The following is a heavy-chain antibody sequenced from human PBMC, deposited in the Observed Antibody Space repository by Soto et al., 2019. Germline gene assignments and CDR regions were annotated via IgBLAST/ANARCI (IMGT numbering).Heavy chain of an antibody. J-gene: IGHJ4*02. CDR2: IYYSGST. Sequence: QVQLQESGPGLVKPSETLSLTCTVSGGSISSYYWSWIRQPPGTGLEWIGYIYYSGSTNYNPSLKSRVTISEDTSKNQVALKLSSVPAAATAVYYCARRYGYSFDYWGQGTLVTVSS. CDR3: ARRYGYSFDY. V-gene: IGHV4-59*08. D-gene: IGHD1-1*01. CDR1: GGSISSYY.